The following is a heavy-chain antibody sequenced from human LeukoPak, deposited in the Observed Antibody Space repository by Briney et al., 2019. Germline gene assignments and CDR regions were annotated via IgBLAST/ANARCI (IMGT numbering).Heavy chain of an antibody. J-gene: IGHJ4*02. CDR2: ITSGSNYI. V-gene: IGHV3-21*03. D-gene: IGHD3-10*01. CDR3: ARDCWDYGSGSYCGIDY. Sequence: PGGSLRLSCAASGFTFSSYNMNWVRQAPGKGLEWVSSITSGSNYIYYADSVKGRFTISRDNAKNSLYLQMNSLRAEDTTVYYCARDCWDYGSGSYCGIDYWGQGPLVTVSS. CDR1: GFTFSSYN.